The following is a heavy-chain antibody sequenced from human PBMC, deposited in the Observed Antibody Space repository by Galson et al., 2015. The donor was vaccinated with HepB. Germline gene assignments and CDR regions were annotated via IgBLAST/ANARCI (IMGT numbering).Heavy chain of an antibody. CDR1: GYTFTSYD. V-gene: IGHV1-8*01. CDR2: MNPNSGNT. CDR3: ARGPISLGVVIMGYYYYYMDV. D-gene: IGHD3-3*01. Sequence: SVKVSCKASGYTFTSYDINWVRQATGQGLEWMGWMNPNSGNTGYAQKFQGRVTMTRNTSISTAYMELSSLRSEDTAVYYCARGPISLGVVIMGYYYYYMDVWGKGTTVTVSS. J-gene: IGHJ6*03.